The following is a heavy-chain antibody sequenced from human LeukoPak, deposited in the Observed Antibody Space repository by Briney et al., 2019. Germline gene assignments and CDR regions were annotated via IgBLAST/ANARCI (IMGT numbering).Heavy chain of an antibody. V-gene: IGHV1-24*01. Sequence: GASVKVSCKASGYTFTSYYMHWVRQAPGKGLEWMGGFDPEDGETIYAQKFQGRVTMTEDTSTDTAYMELSSLRSEDTAVYYCATPPYYYDSSGYYFYWGQGTLVTVSS. CDR1: GYTFTSYY. CDR3: ATPPYYYDSSGYYFY. D-gene: IGHD3-22*01. CDR2: FDPEDGET. J-gene: IGHJ4*02.